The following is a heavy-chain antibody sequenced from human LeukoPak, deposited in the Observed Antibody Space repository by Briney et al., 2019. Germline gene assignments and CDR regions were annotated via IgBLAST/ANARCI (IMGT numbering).Heavy chain of an antibody. CDR2: LSSSSTYI. Sequence: GGSLRLSCAASGFTFSSYTMTWVRQAPGKGLEWVSSLSSSSTYIYYADSVKGRFTISRDNAKNSLYLQMNSLRAEDTAVYYCARGAHSSGWLYDYWGQGTLVTVSS. CDR1: GFTFSSYT. V-gene: IGHV3-21*01. J-gene: IGHJ4*02. D-gene: IGHD6-19*01. CDR3: ARGAHSSGWLYDY.